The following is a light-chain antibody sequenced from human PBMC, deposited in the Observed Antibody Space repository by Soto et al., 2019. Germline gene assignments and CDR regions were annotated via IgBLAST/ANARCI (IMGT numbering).Light chain of an antibody. V-gene: IGLV2-14*01. Sequence: QSVLTQPASVSGSPGQSITISCTGTSSDVGTYKYVSWYQQHPGKAPKLMIYEVSNRPSGVSNRFSGSKSGNTASLTISGLQAEDEADYYCSSYTSRSTPVFGGGTKVTV. CDR2: EVS. J-gene: IGLJ2*01. CDR1: SSDVGTYKY. CDR3: SSYTSRSTPV.